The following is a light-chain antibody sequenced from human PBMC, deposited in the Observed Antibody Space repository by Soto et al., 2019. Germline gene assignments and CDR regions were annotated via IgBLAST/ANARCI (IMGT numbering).Light chain of an antibody. V-gene: IGLV2-14*01. CDR2: DVS. Sequence: QSALTQPASVSGSPGQSITISCTGTNSDVGGYNYVSCYQQHPGKAPKLMIYDVSSRPSGVSNRFSGSKSGNTASLTISGLQAEDEADYYCSSYTSSGTLVVFGGGTKLTVL. J-gene: IGLJ2*01. CDR1: NSDVGGYNY. CDR3: SSYTSSGTLVV.